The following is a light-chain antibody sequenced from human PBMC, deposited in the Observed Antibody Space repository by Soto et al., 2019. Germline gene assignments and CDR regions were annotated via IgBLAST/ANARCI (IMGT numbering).Light chain of an antibody. J-gene: IGKJ1*01. CDR3: QQYNSYSLWT. CDR2: DAS. CDR1: QSISSW. Sequence: DIPMTQSPSTLSASVGDRVTITCRASQSISSWLAWYQQKPGKAPKLLIYDASSLESGGPSRLSGSGSGTEFSLTISSRLPDDFATYYCQQYNSYSLWTFGQGTKVEIK. V-gene: IGKV1-5*01.